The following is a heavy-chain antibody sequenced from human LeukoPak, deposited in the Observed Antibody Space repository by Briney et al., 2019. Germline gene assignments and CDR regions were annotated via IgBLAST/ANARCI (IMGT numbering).Heavy chain of an antibody. CDR2: IWYDGSNK. V-gene: IGHV3-33*01. Sequence: PGRSLRLSCAASGFTFSSYGMHWVRQAPGKGLEWVAVIWYDGSNKYYADSVKGRFTISRGNSKNTLYLQMNSLRAEDTAVYYCARGVSYYFDYWGQGTLVTVSS. CDR1: GFTFSSYG. J-gene: IGHJ4*02. D-gene: IGHD2-15*01. CDR3: ARGVSYYFDY.